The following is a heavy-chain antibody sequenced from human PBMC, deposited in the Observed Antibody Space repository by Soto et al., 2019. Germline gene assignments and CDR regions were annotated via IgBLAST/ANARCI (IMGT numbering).Heavy chain of an antibody. D-gene: IGHD3-22*01. V-gene: IGHV1-18*01. Sequence: ASVKVSCKASGYTFTSYGISWVRQAPGQGLEWMGWISAYNGNTNYAQKLQGRVTMTTDTPTSTAYMELRSLRSDDTAVYYCARLYYDSSGYYVTPSSYYYGMDVWGQGTTVTVSS. CDR2: ISAYNGNT. CDR3: ARLYYDSSGYYVTPSSYYYGMDV. J-gene: IGHJ6*02. CDR1: GYTFTSYG.